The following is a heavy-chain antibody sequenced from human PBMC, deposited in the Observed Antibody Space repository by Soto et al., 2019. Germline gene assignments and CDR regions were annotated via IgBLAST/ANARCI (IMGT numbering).Heavy chain of an antibody. V-gene: IGHV2-5*02. CDR3: AHRVLRTVFGLVTTTAIYFDF. J-gene: IGHJ4*02. CDR2: IYWDDDK. D-gene: IGHD3-3*01. Sequence: QITLKESGPTMVKPTETLTLTCTFSGFSLTTSGVGVGWVRQSPGKAPEWLALIYWDDDKRYSTSLKSRLTITKDTSKNQVVLTMANVDPADTATYYCAHRVLRTVFGLVTTTAIYFDFWGQGTPVVVSS. CDR1: GFSLTTSGVG.